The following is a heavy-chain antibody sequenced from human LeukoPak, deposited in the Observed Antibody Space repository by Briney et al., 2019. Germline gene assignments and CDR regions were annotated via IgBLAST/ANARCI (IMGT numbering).Heavy chain of an antibody. D-gene: IGHD2-2*01. CDR1: GYTFTSYD. V-gene: IGHV1-18*01. J-gene: IGHJ1*01. Sequence: ASVKVSCKASGYTFTSYDINWVRQAPGQGLEWMGWISAYNGNTNYAQKLQGRVTMTTDTSTSTAYMELRSLRSDDTAVYYCARGRYCSSTSCYWGAEYFQHWGQGTLVIVSS. CDR3: ARGRYCSSTSCYWGAEYFQH. CDR2: ISAYNGNT.